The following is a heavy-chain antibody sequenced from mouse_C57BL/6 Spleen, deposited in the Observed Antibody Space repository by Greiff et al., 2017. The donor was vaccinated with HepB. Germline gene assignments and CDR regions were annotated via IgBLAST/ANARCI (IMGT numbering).Heavy chain of an antibody. Sequence: EVQLQQSGAELVRPGASVKLSCTASGFNIKDDYMHWVKQRPEQGLEWIGWIDPENGDTEYASKFQGKATITADTSSSTAYLQLSSLTSEDTAVYYCATGGYAMDYWGQGTSVTVSS. CDR1: GFNIKDDY. V-gene: IGHV14-4*01. CDR3: ATGGYAMDY. CDR2: IDPENGDT. J-gene: IGHJ4*01.